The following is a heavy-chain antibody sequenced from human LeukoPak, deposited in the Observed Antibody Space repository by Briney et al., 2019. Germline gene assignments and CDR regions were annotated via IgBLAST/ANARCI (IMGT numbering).Heavy chain of an antibody. CDR1: GFTFSSYA. CDR2: LSGSGGNT. D-gene: IGHD3-22*01. J-gene: IGHJ4*02. CDR3: AKGSYYYDSAEYFDY. Sequence: GGSLRLSCAASGFTFSSYAMSWVRQAPGKRLEWVSALSGSGGNTYYADSVKGRVTISRDNSKNTLYLQMNSLRAEDTAVYHCAKGSYYYDSAEYFDYWGQGTLVTVSS. V-gene: IGHV3-23*01.